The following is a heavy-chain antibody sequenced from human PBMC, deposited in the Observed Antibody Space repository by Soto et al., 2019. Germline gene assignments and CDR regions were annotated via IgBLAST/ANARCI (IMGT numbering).Heavy chain of an antibody. CDR1: GFTVSSNY. V-gene: IGHV3-53*01. D-gene: IGHD1-26*01. CDR3: ARVGVVGATFDY. J-gene: IGHJ4*02. CDR2: IYSGGST. Sequence: GGSLRLSCAASGFTVSSNYMSWVRQAPGKGLEWVSFIYSGGSTYYADSVKGRFTISRDNSKNTLYLQMNSLRAEDTAVYYCARVGVVGATFDYWGQGTLVTVSS.